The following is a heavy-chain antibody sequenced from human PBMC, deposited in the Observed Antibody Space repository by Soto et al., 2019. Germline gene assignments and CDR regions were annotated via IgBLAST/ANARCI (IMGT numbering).Heavy chain of an antibody. V-gene: IGHV3-23*01. CDR3: YYFGSGSYHVPDY. CDR1: GFTFSTYA. CDR2: ISANDDST. J-gene: IGHJ4*02. Sequence: EVQLLESGGGLVQPGGSLRLSCTASGFTFSTYAMTWVRQAPEKGLEWVSTISANDDSTYYADSVKGRFSISRDNSKNTLFLQMHSLRAEDTAVYYWYYFGSGSYHVPDYWGQGTLVTVSS. D-gene: IGHD3-10*01.